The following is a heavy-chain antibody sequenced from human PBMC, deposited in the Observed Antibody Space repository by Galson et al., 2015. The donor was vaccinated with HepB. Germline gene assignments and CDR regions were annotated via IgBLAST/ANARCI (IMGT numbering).Heavy chain of an antibody. CDR1: GFTFSSYG. J-gene: IGHJ5*02. CDR2: IWYDGSNK. Sequence: SLRLSCAASGFTFSSYGMHWVRQAPGKGLEWVAVIWYDGSNKYYADSVKGRFTISRDNSKNTLYLQMNSLRAEDTAVYYCARENAVAGTRWFDPWGQGTLVTVSS. CDR3: ARENAVAGTRWFDP. V-gene: IGHV3-33*01. D-gene: IGHD6-19*01.